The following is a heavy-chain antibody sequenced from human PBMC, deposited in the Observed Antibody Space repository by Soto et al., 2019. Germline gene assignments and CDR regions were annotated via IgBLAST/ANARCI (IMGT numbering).Heavy chain of an antibody. CDR1: GGSISGYY. V-gene: IGHV4-59*01. Sequence: SETLSLTCNVSGGSISGYYWSWIRPSPGKGLEYIGYIYYRGSTNYNSSLKSRVTMSVDTSRNQFSLKMNFVTDADTAVYYCARQQLLPFYYALDVWGQGTTVTVSS. J-gene: IGHJ6*02. D-gene: IGHD1-26*01. CDR3: ARQQLLPFYYALDV. CDR2: IYYRGST.